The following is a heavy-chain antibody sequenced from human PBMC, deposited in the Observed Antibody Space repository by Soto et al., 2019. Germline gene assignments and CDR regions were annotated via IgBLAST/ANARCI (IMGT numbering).Heavy chain of an antibody. CDR2: IKTKPDDGTI. D-gene: IGHD1-1*01. J-gene: IGHJ4*02. Sequence: WGSLRLSCAASGLIFIDVWITLFRQAPGKWLEWVVRIKTKPDDGTIDYAAPVRGRFTISRDDSKNTLYLQMTSLTPDDTGVYYCTTSNLGVDFWGPGTLVTVSS. V-gene: IGHV3-15*01. CDR3: TTSNLGVDF. CDR1: GLIFIDVW.